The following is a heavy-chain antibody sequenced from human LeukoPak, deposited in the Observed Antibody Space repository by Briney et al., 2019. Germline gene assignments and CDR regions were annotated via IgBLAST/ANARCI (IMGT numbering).Heavy chain of an antibody. CDR2: INHSGST. Sequence: SETLSLTCAVSGDSINNNNWWSWVRQSPGKGLEWIGEINHSGSTNYNPSLKSRVTISVDTSKNQFSLKLSSVTAADTAVYYCARTEYSSGHDYWGQGTLVTVSS. CDR3: ARTEYSSGHDY. J-gene: IGHJ4*02. CDR1: GDSINNNNW. V-gene: IGHV4-4*02. D-gene: IGHD6-19*01.